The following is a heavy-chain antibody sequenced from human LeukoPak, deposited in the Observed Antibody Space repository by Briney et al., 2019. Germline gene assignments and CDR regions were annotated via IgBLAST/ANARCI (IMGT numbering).Heavy chain of an antibody. CDR3: ARREVGTTLGD. D-gene: IGHD1-26*01. CDR2: ISSGSSYI. J-gene: IGHJ4*02. CDR1: GFTFSTYS. V-gene: IGHV3-21*01. Sequence: GGSLRLSCAASGFTFSTYSMDWVRQAPGKGLEWVSSISSGSSYIYYADSVKGRFTISRDNAKNSLYLQMNSLRAEDTAVYYCARREVGTTLGDWGQGTLDTLSS.